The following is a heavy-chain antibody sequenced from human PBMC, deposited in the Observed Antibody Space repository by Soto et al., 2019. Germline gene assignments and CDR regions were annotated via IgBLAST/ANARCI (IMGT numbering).Heavy chain of an antibody. Sequence: SETLSLTCTVSGASISSSSFYWGWIRQPPGKGLESIANIYYDGSTYYNPSLKSRVTISLDTSKNQFSLKLSSVTAADTAVYYCARNVETDMAPYYFDFWGQGTLVTVSS. D-gene: IGHD5-18*01. CDR2: IYYDGST. CDR3: ARNVETDMAPYYFDF. V-gene: IGHV4-39*01. CDR1: GASISSSSFY. J-gene: IGHJ4*02.